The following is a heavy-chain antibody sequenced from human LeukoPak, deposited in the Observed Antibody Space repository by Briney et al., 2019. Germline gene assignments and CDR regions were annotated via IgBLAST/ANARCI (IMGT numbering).Heavy chain of an antibody. CDR2: ISGSGEDT. D-gene: IGHD3-10*01. V-gene: IGHV3-23*01. J-gene: IGHJ5*02. CDR1: GFTFRNFA. CDR3: ARVQDYYSSGSYDLNWFDP. Sequence: GGSLRLSCRASGFTFRNFAMSWVRQAPGKGLEWVSAISGSGEDTFYADSVKGRFTLSRDNSNNTLFLQMNSLSAEDTAVYYCARVQDYYSSGSYDLNWFDPWGQGTLVTVSS.